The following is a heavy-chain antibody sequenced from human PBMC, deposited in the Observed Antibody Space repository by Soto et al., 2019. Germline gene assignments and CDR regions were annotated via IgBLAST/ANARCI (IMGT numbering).Heavy chain of an antibody. CDR1: GFTFSSYA. D-gene: IGHD3-3*01. V-gene: IGHV3-30*18. CDR3: VKAEALPIFGVVPGGLDY. J-gene: IGHJ4*02. CDR2: MSFDGSKE. Sequence: GGSLRLSCAASGFTFSSYAMHWVRQAPGKGLEWVALMSFDGSKEYYADSVKGRFTVSRDTSKDTLYLQMNSLRAEDTAVYYCVKAEALPIFGVVPGGLDYWGQGTLVTVSS.